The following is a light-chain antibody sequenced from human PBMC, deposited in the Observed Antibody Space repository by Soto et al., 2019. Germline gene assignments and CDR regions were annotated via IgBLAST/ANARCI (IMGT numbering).Light chain of an antibody. V-gene: IGKV1-5*03. Sequence: DIQMTQSPSTLSASVGDRVTITCRASQSIDSWLAWYQQKPGKAPKLLIYKTSILESGVPSRFSGSGSGTEFSLTISSLQPDDFATYYCQQYKSFSLTFGGGTRVEVK. J-gene: IGKJ4*01. CDR2: KTS. CDR3: QQYKSFSLT. CDR1: QSIDSW.